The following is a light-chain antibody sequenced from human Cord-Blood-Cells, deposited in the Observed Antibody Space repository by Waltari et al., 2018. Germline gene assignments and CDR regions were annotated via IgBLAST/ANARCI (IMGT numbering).Light chain of an antibody. CDR2: GKN. Sequence: SELPQDPSAPLALGHAVRIACHGCLRVIYDATWYQQKPGQAPVLVIYGKNNRPSGIPDRFSVSSSGNTASLTITGAQAEDEADYYCNSRDSSGNHLVFGGGTKLTVL. CDR1: LRVIYD. J-gene: IGLJ2*01. V-gene: IGLV3-19*01. CDR3: NSRDSSGNHLV.